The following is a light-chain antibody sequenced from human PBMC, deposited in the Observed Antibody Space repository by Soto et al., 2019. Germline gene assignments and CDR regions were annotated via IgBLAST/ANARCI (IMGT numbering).Light chain of an antibody. CDR3: QQYNSFPYT. Sequence: DIQLPKPPSTLPASLGNKVTIPSRPSQRIRSWLAWYQQKPGKAPKPLIYKPSSLESGVPSRFRGSGSGTEFTLTISSLQPDDFATYYCQQYNSFPYTFGQGTKLEIK. CDR1: QRIRSW. CDR2: KPS. V-gene: IGKV1-5*03. J-gene: IGKJ2*01.